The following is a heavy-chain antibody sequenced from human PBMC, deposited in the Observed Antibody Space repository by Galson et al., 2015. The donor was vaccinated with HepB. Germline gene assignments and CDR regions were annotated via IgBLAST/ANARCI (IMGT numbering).Heavy chain of an antibody. CDR1: GGTFSSYA. D-gene: IGHD3-22*01. Sequence: SVKVSCKASGGTFSSYAISWVRQAPGQGLEWMGGIIPIFGTANYAQKFQGRVTITADESTSTAYMELSSLRSEDTAVYHCARFTYYYDSSGLRRTSAFDYWGQGTLVTVSS. CDR3: ARFTYYYDSSGLRRTSAFDY. J-gene: IGHJ4*02. CDR2: IIPIFGTA. V-gene: IGHV1-69*13.